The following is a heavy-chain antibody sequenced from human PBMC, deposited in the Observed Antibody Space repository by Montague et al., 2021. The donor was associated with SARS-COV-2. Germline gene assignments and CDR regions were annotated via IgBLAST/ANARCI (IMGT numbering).Heavy chain of an antibody. V-gene: IGHV4-59*01. J-gene: IGHJ3*02. CDR3: ARTGLGAYDILTGYTVNAFDM. CDR2: IYYSGST. Sequence: SETLSLTCTVFGGSITSYYWTWIRQPPGKGLEWVGRIYYSGSTNYNPSLKSRVTISVDTSKNQFSLKLSSVTAADTAVYYCARTGLGAYDILTGYTVNAFDMWGQGTMVTVSS. CDR1: GGSITSYY. D-gene: IGHD3-9*01.